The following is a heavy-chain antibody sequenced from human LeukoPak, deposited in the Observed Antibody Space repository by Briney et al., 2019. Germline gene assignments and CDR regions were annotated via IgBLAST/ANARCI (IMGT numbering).Heavy chain of an antibody. CDR2: ITSKPNSYAT. V-gene: IGHV3-73*01. D-gene: IGHD6-19*01. J-gene: IGHJ4*02. CDR3: TGGSGWYSPDY. CDR1: GFTFSGSV. Sequence: PGGSLRLSCAASGFTFSGSVMHWVRQASEKGLEWVGRITSKPNSYATVYAASVKGRFTISSDDSKNTAYLQMNSPKTEDTAVYYCTGGSGWYSPDYWGQGTLVTVSS.